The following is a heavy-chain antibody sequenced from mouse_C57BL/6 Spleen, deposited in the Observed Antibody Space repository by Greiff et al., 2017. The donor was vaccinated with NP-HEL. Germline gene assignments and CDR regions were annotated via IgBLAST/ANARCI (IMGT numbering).Heavy chain of an antibody. CDR3: ARLGTTAYSAMDY. CDR2: ISSGSSTI. CDR1: GFTFSDYG. V-gene: IGHV5-17*01. Sequence: EVKLMESGGGLVKPGGSLKLSCAASGFTFSDYGMHWVRQAPEKGLEWVAYISSGSSTIYYADTVKGRFTISRDNAKNPLFLQMTSLRSEDTAMYYCARLGTTAYSAMDYWGQGTSVTVSS. D-gene: IGHD1-2*01. J-gene: IGHJ4*01.